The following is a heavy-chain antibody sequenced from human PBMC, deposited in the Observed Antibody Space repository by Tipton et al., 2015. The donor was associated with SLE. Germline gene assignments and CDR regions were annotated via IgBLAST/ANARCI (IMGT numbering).Heavy chain of an antibody. J-gene: IGHJ6*02. Sequence: TLSLTCTVSGGSISSSSYYWGWIRQPPGKGLEWIGEINHSGSTNYNPSLKSRVTISVDTSKNQFSLQLNSVTPEDTAVYYCAREWELLNYYYGMDVWGQGTTVTVSS. CDR3: AREWELLNYYYGMDV. V-gene: IGHV4-39*07. CDR1: GGSISSSSYY. CDR2: INHSGST. D-gene: IGHD1-26*01.